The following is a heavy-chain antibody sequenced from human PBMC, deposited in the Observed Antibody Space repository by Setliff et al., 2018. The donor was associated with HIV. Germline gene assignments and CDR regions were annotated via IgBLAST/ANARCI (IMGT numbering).Heavy chain of an antibody. D-gene: IGHD3-16*02. Sequence: GGSLRLSCGASGFSIVSYAMHWVRQGPGKGLQWVAAISHDGSNEVYADSVKGRFTISKDNSKNTVFLQMNNLRVEDTALYYCAKSSFRFFEDLSDWYFDLWGQGTLVTVSS. CDR1: GFSIVSYA. V-gene: IGHV3-30*18. CDR3: AKSSFRFFEDLSDWYFDL. J-gene: IGHJ2*01. CDR2: ISHDGSNE.